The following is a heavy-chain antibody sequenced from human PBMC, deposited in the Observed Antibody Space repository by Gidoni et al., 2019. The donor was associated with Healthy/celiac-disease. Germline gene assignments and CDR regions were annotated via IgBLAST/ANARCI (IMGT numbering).Heavy chain of an antibody. D-gene: IGHD3-10*01. Sequence: EVQLVQSGAEVKKPGESLKIYCKGSGYSFTSYWNGWVRQMPGKGLEWMGIISPGDSDTRYSPSFQGQVTISADKSISTAYLQWSSLKASDTAMYYCARRITMVRGVYYFDYWGQGTLVTVSS. CDR3: ARRITMVRGVYYFDY. CDR1: GYSFTSYW. V-gene: IGHV5-51*01. J-gene: IGHJ4*02. CDR2: ISPGDSDT.